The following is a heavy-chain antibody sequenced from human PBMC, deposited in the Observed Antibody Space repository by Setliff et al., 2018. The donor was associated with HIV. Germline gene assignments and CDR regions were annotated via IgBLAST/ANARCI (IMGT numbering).Heavy chain of an antibody. CDR3: ARDPWFLGASAGGDNWLDP. CDR1: PYSISSGYY. V-gene: IGHV4-38-2*02. Sequence: SETLSLTCSVSPYSISSGYYWGWLRQPPGKGLEWIGCLYYGGNTYYNPSLKSRVAMSIETSKNEVSLRLKSVTAAETAIYYCARDPWFLGASAGGDNWLDPWGQGTLVTVSS. J-gene: IGHJ5*02. CDR2: LYYGGNT. D-gene: IGHD1-26*01.